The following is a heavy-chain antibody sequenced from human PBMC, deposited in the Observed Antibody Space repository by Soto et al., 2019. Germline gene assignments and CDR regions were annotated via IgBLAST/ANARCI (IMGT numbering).Heavy chain of an antibody. V-gene: IGHV4-61*01. J-gene: IGHJ4*02. CDR3: ARDSSGRHDY. Sequence: SETLSLTCSVSGGSFRSGSYYWTWIRQPPGKGLEWIGYIYQSGTTNYNASLKSRVTISIDTSKNQFFLKLNSVTAADTAVYYCARDSSGRHDYWGQGTLVTVSS. CDR1: GGSFRSGSYY. D-gene: IGHD3-22*01. CDR2: IYQSGTT.